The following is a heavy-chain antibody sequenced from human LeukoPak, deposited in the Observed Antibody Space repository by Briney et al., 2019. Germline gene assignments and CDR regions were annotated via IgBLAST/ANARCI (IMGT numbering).Heavy chain of an antibody. J-gene: IGHJ4*02. D-gene: IGHD6-19*01. CDR3: ARDHGFITVAAFDY. CDR2: ISTSISYI. V-gene: IGHV3-21*01. CDR1: GFTFGTYS. Sequence: PGGSLRLSCAASGFTFGTYSMNWVRQAPGKGLEWVSSISTSISYIYYADSVEGRFTISRDNAKNSLYLQMNSLRAEDTAVYYCARDHGFITVAAFDYWGQGTLVTVSS.